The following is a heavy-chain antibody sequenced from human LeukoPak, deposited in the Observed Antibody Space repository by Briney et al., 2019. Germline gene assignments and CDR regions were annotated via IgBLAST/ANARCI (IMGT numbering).Heavy chain of an antibody. Sequence: GRSLRLSCAASGFTFSSYGRHWVRQAPGKGLEWVAVIWYDGSNKYYADSVKGRFTISRDNSKNTLYLQMNSLRAEDTAVYYCARSRSTVAPHDAFDIWGQGTMVTVSS. CDR2: IWYDGSNK. J-gene: IGHJ3*02. V-gene: IGHV3-33*01. D-gene: IGHD4-23*01. CDR3: ARSRSTVAPHDAFDI. CDR1: GFTFSSYG.